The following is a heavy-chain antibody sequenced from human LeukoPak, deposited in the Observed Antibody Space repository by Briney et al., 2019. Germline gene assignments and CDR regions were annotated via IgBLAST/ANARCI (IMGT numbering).Heavy chain of an antibody. J-gene: IGHJ3*02. D-gene: IGHD2-8*01. CDR3: ARDYCTNGVCYNYAFDI. CDR2: MNPNSGNT. CDR1: GYTFTSYD. V-gene: IGHV1-8*03. Sequence: ASVKVSCKASGYTFTSYDINWVRQATGQGLEWMGWMNPNSGNTGYAQKFQGRVTITRNTSISTAYMELSSLRSKDTAVYYCARDYCTNGVCYNYAFDIWGQGTMVTVSS.